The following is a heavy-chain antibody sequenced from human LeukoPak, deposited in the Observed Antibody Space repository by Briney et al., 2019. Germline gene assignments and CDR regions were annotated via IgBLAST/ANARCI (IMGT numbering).Heavy chain of an antibody. Sequence: ASVKVSCKASGYTFTSYYMHWVRQATGQGLEWMGWMNPNSGNTGYAQKFQGRVTMTRNTSISTAYMELSSLRSEDTAVYYCARGGSYYSDYFDYWGQGTLVTVSS. V-gene: IGHV1-8*02. J-gene: IGHJ4*02. D-gene: IGHD1-26*01. CDR2: MNPNSGNT. CDR3: ARGGSYYSDYFDY. CDR1: GYTFTSYY.